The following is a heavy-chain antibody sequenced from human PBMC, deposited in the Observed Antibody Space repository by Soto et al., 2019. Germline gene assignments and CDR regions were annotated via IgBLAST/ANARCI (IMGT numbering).Heavy chain of an antibody. J-gene: IGHJ5*02. CDR3: AREYAYIIDL. V-gene: IGHV4-59*01. CDR2: TYDSGIT. Sequence: SETLSLTCTVSGGSISSYYWSWIRQSPGKGLEWIGYTYDSGITNYNPSLKSRVTVSIDTSKNQFSLKLSSVTAADTAVYYCAREYAYIIDLWGPGTVVTVSS. CDR1: GGSISSYY. D-gene: IGHD1-20*01.